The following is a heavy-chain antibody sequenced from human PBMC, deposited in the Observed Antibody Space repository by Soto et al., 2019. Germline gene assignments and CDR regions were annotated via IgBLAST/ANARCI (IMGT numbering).Heavy chain of an antibody. CDR3: ARETENIRHSYGSGSYYYYYGMDV. CDR1: GFTFSSYS. CDR2: ISSSSSYI. J-gene: IGHJ6*02. V-gene: IGHV3-21*01. Sequence: GGSLRLSCAASGFTFSSYSMNWVRQAPGKGLEWVSSISSSSSYIYYADSVKGRFTISRDNAKNSLYLQMNSLRAEDTAVYYCARETENIRHSYGSGSYYYYYGMDVSGQGTTVTVYS. D-gene: IGHD3-10*01.